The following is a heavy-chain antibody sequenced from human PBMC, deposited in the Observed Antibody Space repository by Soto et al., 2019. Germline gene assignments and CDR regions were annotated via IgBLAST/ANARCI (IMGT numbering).Heavy chain of an antibody. D-gene: IGHD6-19*01. CDR2: ISAYNGNT. Sequence: ASVKVSCKASGYTFTSYGISWVRQAPGQGLEWMGWISAYNGNTNYAQKLQGRVTMTTDTSTSTAYMELGSLRSDDTAVYYCARGVAVAGTDYYYYYGMDVWGQGTTVTVSS. CDR3: ARGVAVAGTDYYYYYGMDV. V-gene: IGHV1-18*01. CDR1: GYTFTSYG. J-gene: IGHJ6*02.